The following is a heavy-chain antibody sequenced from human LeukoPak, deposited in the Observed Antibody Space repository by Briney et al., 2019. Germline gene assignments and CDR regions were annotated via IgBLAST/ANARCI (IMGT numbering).Heavy chain of an antibody. D-gene: IGHD3-22*01. CDR2: ISWNSGSI. J-gene: IGHJ4*02. Sequence: GGSLRLSCAASGFTFDDYAMHWVRQAPGKGLGWVSGISWNSGSIGYADSVKGRFTISRDNAKNSLYLQMNSLRAEDTALYYCAKDVNYDTSGCIDYWGQGTLVTVSS. CDR3: AKDVNYDTSGCIDY. V-gene: IGHV3-9*01. CDR1: GFTFDDYA.